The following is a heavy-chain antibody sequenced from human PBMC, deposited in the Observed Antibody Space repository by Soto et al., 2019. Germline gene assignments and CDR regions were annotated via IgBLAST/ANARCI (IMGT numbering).Heavy chain of an antibody. CDR3: ARGHSSGWYYYYGMDV. V-gene: IGHV4-34*01. Sequence: SETLSLTCAVYGGSFSGYYWSWIRRPPGKGLEWIGEINHSGSTNYNPSLKSRVTISVDTSKNQFSLQLSSVTAADTAVYYCARGHSSGWYYYYGMDVWGQGTTVTVSS. CDR2: INHSGST. D-gene: IGHD6-19*01. J-gene: IGHJ6*02. CDR1: GGSFSGYY.